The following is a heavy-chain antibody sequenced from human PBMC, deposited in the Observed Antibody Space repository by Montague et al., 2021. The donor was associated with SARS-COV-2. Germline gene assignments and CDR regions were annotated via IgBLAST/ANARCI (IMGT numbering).Heavy chain of an antibody. CDR2: IYYSGST. CDR1: GGSISSSSYY. J-gene: IGHJ6*02. D-gene: IGHD6-13*01. V-gene: IGHV4-39*01. Sequence: SETLSLTCTVSGGSISSSSYYWGWIRQPPGKGLEWIGSIYYSGSTYYNPSLKSRVTISVDTSKNQFSLKLSSVTAADTAVYYCATHPPGYSSSWHPDYYYGMDVWGQGTTVTVSS. CDR3: ATHPPGYSSSWHPDYYYGMDV.